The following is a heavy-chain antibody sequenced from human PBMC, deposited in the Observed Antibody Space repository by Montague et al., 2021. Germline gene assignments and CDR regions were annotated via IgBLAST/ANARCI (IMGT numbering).Heavy chain of an antibody. Sequence: CAISGDSVSSNDATWNSIRQSPSRGLEWLGRTYCRSEWYNEYAISVKSRITVNPDTSKNQFSLLLNSVTPEDTAVYYCARGWQKRFDPWGQGTLVTVSS. J-gene: IGHJ5*02. CDR1: GDSVSSNDAT. CDR2: TYCRSEWYN. V-gene: IGHV6-1*01. CDR3: ARGWQKRFDP. D-gene: IGHD5-24*01.